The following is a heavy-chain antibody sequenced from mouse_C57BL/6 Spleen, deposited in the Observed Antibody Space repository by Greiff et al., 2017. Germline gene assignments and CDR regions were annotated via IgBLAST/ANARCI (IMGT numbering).Heavy chain of an antibody. CDR2: INPNNGGT. CDR1: GYTFTDYN. D-gene: IGHD3-1*01. J-gene: IGHJ4*01. V-gene: IGHV1-22*01. Sequence: EVKLVESGPELVKPGASVKMSCKASGYTFTDYNMHWVKQSHGKSLEWIGYINPNNGGTSYNQKFKGKATLTVNKSSSTAYMELRSLTSEDSAVYYCAREGLPHAMDYWGQGTSVTVSS. CDR3: AREGLPHAMDY.